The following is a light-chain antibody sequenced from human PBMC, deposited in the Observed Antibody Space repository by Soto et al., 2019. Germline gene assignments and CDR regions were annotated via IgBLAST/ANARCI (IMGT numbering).Light chain of an antibody. CDR3: QQYNSYST. CDR1: QSINSW. Sequence: DIPMTQSPSTLSASVGDRVTITCRAGQSINSWLAWYQQKPGKAPKLLIYDASSLESGVPSRFSGSGSGTEFTLTISSLQPDDFATYYCQQYNSYSTCGGGTKVEIK. V-gene: IGKV1-5*01. CDR2: DAS. J-gene: IGKJ4*01.